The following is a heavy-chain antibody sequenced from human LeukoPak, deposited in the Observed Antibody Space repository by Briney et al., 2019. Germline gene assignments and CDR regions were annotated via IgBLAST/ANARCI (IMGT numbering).Heavy chain of an antibody. CDR1: GFTFSNYA. V-gene: IGHV3-23*01. CDR2: ISSSGSNT. J-gene: IGHJ3*02. Sequence: PGGSLRLSCAASGFTFSNYAITWVRQAPGNGLEWVSTISSSGSNTYYADSVKGRFTISRDNSKNTLYLQMNSLRAEDTAVYYCARVVGATTAFDIWGQGTMVTVSS. CDR3: ARVVGATTAFDI. D-gene: IGHD1-26*01.